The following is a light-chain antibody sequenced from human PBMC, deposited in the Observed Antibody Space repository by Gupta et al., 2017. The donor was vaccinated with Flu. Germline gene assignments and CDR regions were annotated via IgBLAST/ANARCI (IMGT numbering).Light chain of an antibody. V-gene: IGKV1-9*01. Sequence: DIQLTQSPSFLSASVGDRVTITCRASQGIRRYLAWYQQKPGKAPKLLIHSASTLRGGVPSRFSGGESGTEFTLTITSLHPEDFATYYCQQLHTYPQKFGQGTKLEIK. J-gene: IGKJ2*01. CDR2: SAS. CDR3: QQLHTYPQK. CDR1: QGIRRY.